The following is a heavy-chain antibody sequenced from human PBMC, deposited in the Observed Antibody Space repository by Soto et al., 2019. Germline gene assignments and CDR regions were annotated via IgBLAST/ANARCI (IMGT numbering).Heavy chain of an antibody. Sequence: TLSLTCAVSGGSISSSNWWSWVRQPPGKGLEWIGEIYHSGSTNYNPSLKSRVTISVDKSKNQFSLKLSSVTAADTAVYYCARDQAQYSSSWYNYYYYGMDVWGQGTTVTVSS. V-gene: IGHV4-4*02. CDR3: ARDQAQYSSSWYNYYYYGMDV. J-gene: IGHJ6*01. D-gene: IGHD6-13*01. CDR1: GGSISSSNW. CDR2: IYHSGST.